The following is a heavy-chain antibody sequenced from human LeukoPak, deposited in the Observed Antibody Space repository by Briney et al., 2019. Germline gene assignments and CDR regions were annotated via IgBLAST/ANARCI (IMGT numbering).Heavy chain of an antibody. CDR1: GGSISSYY. CDR2: IYYSGST. CDR3: AKGGGGYEGGYFDY. Sequence: SETLSLTCTVSGGSISSYYWSWIRQPPGKRLEWIGYIYYSGSTNYNPSLKSRVTISVDTSKNQFSLKLSSVTAADTAVYYCAKGGGGYEGGYFDYWGQGTLVTVSS. J-gene: IGHJ4*02. D-gene: IGHD5-12*01. V-gene: IGHV4-59*01.